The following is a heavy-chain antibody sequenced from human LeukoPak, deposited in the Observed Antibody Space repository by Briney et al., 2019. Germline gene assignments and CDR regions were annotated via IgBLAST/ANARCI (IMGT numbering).Heavy chain of an antibody. J-gene: IGHJ3*02. Sequence: GGSLRLSCAASGFTFSRYSMNWVRQAPGKGLEWVSSISISSNYINYSDSVKGRFTISRDNAKNSLYLQVNSLRAEDTAVYYCARGSRFGVVERDAFDIWGLGTMVTVSS. D-gene: IGHD3-3*01. CDR2: ISISSNYI. CDR3: ARGSRFGVVERDAFDI. V-gene: IGHV3-21*01. CDR1: GFTFSRYS.